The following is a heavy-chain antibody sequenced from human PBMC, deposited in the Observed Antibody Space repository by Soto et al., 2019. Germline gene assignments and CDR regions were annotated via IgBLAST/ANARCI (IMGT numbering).Heavy chain of an antibody. Sequence: SETLSLTCTVSGGSINSDAYYWSWIRQPPGKGLEWIGHIYYSGRTYYAPSLESRLTISLDMSKDQFSLRLSSVNASDTAVYYCARDRSNSPDYFDYWGQGTLVTVSS. J-gene: IGHJ4*02. CDR3: ARDRSNSPDYFDY. CDR1: GGSINSDAYY. D-gene: IGHD6-6*01. CDR2: IYYSGRT. V-gene: IGHV4-30-4*01.